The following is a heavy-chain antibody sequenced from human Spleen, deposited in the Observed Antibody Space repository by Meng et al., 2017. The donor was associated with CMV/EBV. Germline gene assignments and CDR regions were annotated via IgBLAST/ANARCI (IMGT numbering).Heavy chain of an antibody. CDR1: GFTFSSYV. J-gene: IGHJ4*02. CDR3: ARCGNYYLNYFDY. CDR2: ISQGGSNK. D-gene: IGHD1-26*01. Sequence: GESLKISCAASGFTFSSYVMHWVRQAPGKGLEWVSVISQGGSNKYYADSVKARFTISRDNSENTLYLQMNSLRAEDTAVYYCARCGNYYLNYFDYWGQGTLVTVSS. V-gene: IGHV3-30*04.